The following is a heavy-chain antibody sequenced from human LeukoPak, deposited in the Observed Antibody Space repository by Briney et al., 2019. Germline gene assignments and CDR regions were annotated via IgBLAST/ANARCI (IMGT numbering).Heavy chain of an antibody. CDR1: GFTVNSDY. CDR2: IYRGGST. J-gene: IGHJ4*02. D-gene: IGHD4-23*01. Sequence: PGGSLRLSCAASGFTVNSDYMSWVRQAPGKGLEWVSVIYRGGSTYYAASVKGRFTISRDNSKNMVYLQMNNLRAEDTAVYYCVRWLWDYWGQGTLVTVSS. CDR3: VRWLWDY. V-gene: IGHV3-66*01.